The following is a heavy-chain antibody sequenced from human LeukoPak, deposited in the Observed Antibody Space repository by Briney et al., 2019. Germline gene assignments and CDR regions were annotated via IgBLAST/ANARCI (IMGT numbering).Heavy chain of an antibody. D-gene: IGHD6-13*01. J-gene: IGHJ6*02. CDR3: ARDSKQLVLRPDYYYYYGMDV. V-gene: IGHV3-30-3*01. Sequence: RGSLRLSCAASGFTFSSYAMHWVRQAPGKRLEWVAVISYDGSNKYYADSVKGRFTISRDNSKNTLYLQMNSLRAEDTAVYYCARDSKQLVLRPDYYYYYGMDVWGQGTTVTVSS. CDR1: GFTFSSYA. CDR2: ISYDGSNK.